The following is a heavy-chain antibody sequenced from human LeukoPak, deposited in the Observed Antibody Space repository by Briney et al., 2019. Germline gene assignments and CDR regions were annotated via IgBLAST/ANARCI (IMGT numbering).Heavy chain of an antibody. CDR3: ARDLRVGATLDY. J-gene: IGHJ4*02. Sequence: GASVTVSCKASGYTFTSYEINWVRQATGQGLEWMGWINPNSGGTNYAQKFQGRVTMTRDTSISTAYMELSRLRSDDTAVYYCARDLRVGATLDYWGQGTLVTVSS. CDR2: INPNSGGT. CDR1: GYTFTSYE. V-gene: IGHV1-2*02. D-gene: IGHD1-26*01.